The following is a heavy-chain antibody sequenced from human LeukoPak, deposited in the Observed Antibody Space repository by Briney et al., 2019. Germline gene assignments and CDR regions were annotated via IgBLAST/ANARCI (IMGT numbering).Heavy chain of an antibody. D-gene: IGHD1-26*01. J-gene: IGHJ5*02. CDR1: GITLSNYA. Sequence: GGSLRLSCAVSGITLSNYAMSWVRQAPGKGLVWVPRINSDGSSTSYADSVKGRFTISRDNAKNTLYLQMNSLRAEDTAVYYCARDAQSGSYYPKAWFDPWGQGTLVTVSS. CDR3: ARDAQSGSYYPKAWFDP. V-gene: IGHV3-74*01. CDR2: INSDGSST.